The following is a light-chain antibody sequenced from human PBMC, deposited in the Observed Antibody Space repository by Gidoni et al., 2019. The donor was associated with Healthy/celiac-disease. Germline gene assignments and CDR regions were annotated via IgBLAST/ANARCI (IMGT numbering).Light chain of an antibody. J-gene: IGKJ2*01. CDR1: QSVRSSY. Sequence: EIESTQHPGTLSLSPGEKSTLSCRASQSVRSSYLAWYQQKPGQAPRHRSYGASSRATGIPDKFSGSASRTYFTLTIRRVEPDDFAVYCWQQYGSPYTFGQGTKLEIK. V-gene: IGKV3-20*01. CDR3: QQYGSPYT. CDR2: GAS.